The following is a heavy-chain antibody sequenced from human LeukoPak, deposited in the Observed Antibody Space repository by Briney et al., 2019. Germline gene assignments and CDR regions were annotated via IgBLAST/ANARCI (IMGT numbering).Heavy chain of an antibody. J-gene: IGHJ3*01. CDR2: ISVGRGDS. V-gene: IGHV1-3*03. CDR3: ARERGIRDAFDF. CDR1: GYTFTSYT. Sequence: ASVKVSCKASGYTFTSYTIHWVRQAPGQSLEWMGWISVGRGDSKCSQEFQGRVTLTRDTSATTAYLEVSSLRPEGMVVYYCARERGIRDAFDFWGQGTMVTVSS. D-gene: IGHD1-14*01.